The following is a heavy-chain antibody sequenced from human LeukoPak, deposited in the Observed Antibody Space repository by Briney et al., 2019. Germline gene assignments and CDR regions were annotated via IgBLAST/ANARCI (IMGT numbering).Heavy chain of an antibody. D-gene: IGHD2-2*01. CDR3: ARERYFCSSTSCNNWFDP. CDR1: GGSISSGGYY. V-gene: IGHV4-31*03. Sequence: SETLSLTCTVSGGSISSGGYYWSWIRQHPGRGLEWIVYIYYSGSTYYNPSLKSRVTISVDTSKNQFSLKLSSVTAADTAVYYCARERYFCSSTSCNNWFDPWGQGTLVTVSS. CDR2: IYYSGST. J-gene: IGHJ5*02.